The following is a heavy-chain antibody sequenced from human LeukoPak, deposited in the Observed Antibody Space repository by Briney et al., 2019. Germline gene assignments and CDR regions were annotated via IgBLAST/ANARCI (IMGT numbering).Heavy chain of an antibody. J-gene: IGHJ4*02. CDR2: IYYSGST. D-gene: IGHD3-9*01. Sequence: SETLSLTCTVSGGSISSYYWSWIRQPPGKGLEWIGHIYYSGSTNYNPSLKSRVTISVDTSKNQFSLKLSSVTAADTAVYYCARTILTGWSPFDYWGQGTLVTVSS. CDR3: ARTILTGWSPFDY. V-gene: IGHV4-59*01. CDR1: GGSISSYY.